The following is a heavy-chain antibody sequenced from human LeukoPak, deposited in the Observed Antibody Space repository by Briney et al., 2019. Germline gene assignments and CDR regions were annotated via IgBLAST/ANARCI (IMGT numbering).Heavy chain of an antibody. D-gene: IGHD3-22*01. Sequence: GGSLRLSCAASGLTFSSHAMHWVRQAPGKGLEWVAVISYDGSNKYYADSVKGRFTISRDNSKNTLYLQMNSLRAEDTAVYYCARSFGIVVVNDAFDIWGQGTMVTVSS. CDR1: GLTFSSHA. CDR3: ARSFGIVVVNDAFDI. V-gene: IGHV3-30-3*01. CDR2: ISYDGSNK. J-gene: IGHJ3*02.